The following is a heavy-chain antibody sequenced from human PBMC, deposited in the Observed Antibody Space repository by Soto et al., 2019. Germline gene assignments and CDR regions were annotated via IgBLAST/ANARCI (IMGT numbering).Heavy chain of an antibody. CDR2: FYYSENT. D-gene: IGHD2-2*01. CDR3: AKLVGYCSGNSCHGEDELDV. V-gene: IGHV4-39*01. J-gene: IGHJ6*03. Sequence: SETLSLTCSVSGASIISKSYSWVWIRQPKGQGLEWIGTFYYSENTYYNPSLKSRVTISVDTSKNQFSLKLSSVTAADTAVYYCAKLVGYCSGNSCHGEDELDVWLKGTMVT. CDR1: GASIISKSYS.